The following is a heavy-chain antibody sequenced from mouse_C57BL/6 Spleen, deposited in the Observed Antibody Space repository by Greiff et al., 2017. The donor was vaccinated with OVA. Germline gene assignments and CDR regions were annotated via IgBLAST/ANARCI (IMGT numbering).Heavy chain of an antibody. D-gene: IGHD1-1*01. V-gene: IGHV1-62-2*01. Sequence: VQLQQSGAELVKPGASVKLSCKASGYTFTEYTIHWVKQRSGQGLEWIGWFYPGSGSIKYNEKFKDKATLTADKSSSTVYMELSTVTSEDSAVYCCARHTPYYGSSDWYFDVWGTGTTVTVSS. CDR2: FYPGSGSI. CDR1: GYTFTEYT. J-gene: IGHJ1*03. CDR3: ARHTPYYGSSDWYFDV.